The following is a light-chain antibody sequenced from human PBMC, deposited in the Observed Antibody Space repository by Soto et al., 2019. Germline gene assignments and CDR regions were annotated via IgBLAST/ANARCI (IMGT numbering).Light chain of an antibody. Sequence: QSALTQPASVSGSPGQSIAISCTGTTSDVGGYNYVSWYQQHPGKAPKLMIYDVTNRPSGVSDRFSGSKSGNTASLTISGLQAEDEADYYCSSFTRSNTYAFGTGTKVTVL. J-gene: IGLJ1*01. CDR2: DVT. V-gene: IGLV2-14*03. CDR1: TSDVGGYNY. CDR3: SSFTRSNTYA.